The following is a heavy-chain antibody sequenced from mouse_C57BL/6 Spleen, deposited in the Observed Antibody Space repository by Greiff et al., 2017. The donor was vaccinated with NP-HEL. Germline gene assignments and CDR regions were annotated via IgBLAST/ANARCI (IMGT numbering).Heavy chain of an antibody. CDR2: IDPSDSYT. V-gene: IGHV1-69*01. CDR3: ARSTGAWFAY. J-gene: IGHJ3*01. D-gene: IGHD4-1*02. Sequence: QVQLQQPGAELVMPGASVKLSCKASGYTFTSYWMHWVKQRPGHGLEWIGEIDPSDSYTNYNQKFKGKSTLTVDKSSSTAYMQLSSLTSEDSAVYYCARSTGAWFAYWGQGTLVTVSA. CDR1: GYTFTSYW.